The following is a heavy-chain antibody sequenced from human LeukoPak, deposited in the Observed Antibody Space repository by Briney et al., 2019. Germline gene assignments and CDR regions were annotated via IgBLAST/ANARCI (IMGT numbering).Heavy chain of an antibody. CDR1: GFTFTIYW. CDR3: ARGGFSFGN. CDR2: INQEGSHK. V-gene: IGHV3-7*04. Sequence: PGVSLRLSCAASGFTFTIYWMSWVPQAPGKGLECVAKINQEGSHKLYVDSVKGRFTISRDNAKNSLYLQMNSLRAEDTAVYYCARGGFSFGNWGPGTLVTVSS. D-gene: IGHD5-18*01. J-gene: IGHJ4*02.